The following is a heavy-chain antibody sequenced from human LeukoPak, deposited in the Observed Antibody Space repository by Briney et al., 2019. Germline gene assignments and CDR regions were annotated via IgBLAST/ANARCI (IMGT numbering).Heavy chain of an antibody. V-gene: IGHV3-23*01. J-gene: IGHJ4*02. Sequence: GGSLRLSCAASGFTFSSYAMSWVRQAPGKGLEWVSAISGSGGSTYYADSVKGRFTISRDNSKNTLYLQMNSLRAEDTAVYYCARSDTPMVNWGHYYFDYWGQGTLVTVSS. D-gene: IGHD5-18*01. CDR3: ARSDTPMVNWGHYYFDY. CDR2: ISGSGGST. CDR1: GFTFSSYA.